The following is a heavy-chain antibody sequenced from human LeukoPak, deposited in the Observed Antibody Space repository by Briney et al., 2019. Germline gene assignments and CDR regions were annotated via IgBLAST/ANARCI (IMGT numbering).Heavy chain of an antibody. J-gene: IGHJ5*02. D-gene: IGHD2-8*01. Sequence: ASVKVSCKASGYTFTSYYMHWVRQAPGQGLEWMGIINPSGGSTSYAQKFQGRVTMTRDTSTSTVYMELSSLRSEDTAVYYCASARMVYAQFDPWGQGTLVTVSS. V-gene: IGHV1-46*01. CDR1: GYTFTSYY. CDR3: ASARMVYAQFDP. CDR2: INPSGGST.